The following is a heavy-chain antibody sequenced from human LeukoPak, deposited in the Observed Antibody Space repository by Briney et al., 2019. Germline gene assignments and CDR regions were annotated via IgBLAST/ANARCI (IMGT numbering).Heavy chain of an antibody. CDR3: ARNGDYGDDY. V-gene: IGHV3-7*01. CDR2: IQPHGSEK. J-gene: IGHJ4*02. D-gene: IGHD3-16*01. CDR1: GFTFNNYW. Sequence: GGSLRLSCAASGFTFNNYWMSWVRQAPGKGLEWVANIQPHGSEKYYVDSVKGRFTISRDNAKNSLYLQMDSLRAEDTAVYYCARNGDYGDDYWGQGTLVTVSS.